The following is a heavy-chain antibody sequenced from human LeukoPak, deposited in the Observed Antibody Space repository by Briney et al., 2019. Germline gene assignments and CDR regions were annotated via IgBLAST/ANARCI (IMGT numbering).Heavy chain of an antibody. CDR1: GGSISTYY. V-gene: IGHV4-59*08. CDR3: ATNRYSEWSRAFDI. CDR2: IYYSGST. Sequence: SETLSLTCTVSGGSISTYYWSWIRQPPGKGLEWIGYIYYSGSTKYNPSLKSRVTISVDTSKNQFSLKLSSVTAADTAVYYCATNRYSEWSRAFDIWGQGTMVTVSS. D-gene: IGHD3-3*01. J-gene: IGHJ3*02.